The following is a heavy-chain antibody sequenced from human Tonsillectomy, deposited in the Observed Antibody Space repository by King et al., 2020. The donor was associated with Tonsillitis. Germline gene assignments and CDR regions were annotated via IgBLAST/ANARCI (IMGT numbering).Heavy chain of an antibody. Sequence: VQRVESGGGLVQPGGSLRLSCAASGFTFSSYAMSWVRQAPGKGLEGVSAVSGRGGSTYYADSVKGRFTISRDNSKNTLYLQMNSLRAEDTAVYYCAANPGGSRLPDCFDPWGQGTLVTVSS. CDR2: VSGRGGST. V-gene: IGHV3-23*04. CDR1: GFTFSSYA. D-gene: IGHD3-16*01. CDR3: AANPGGSRLPDCFDP. J-gene: IGHJ5*02.